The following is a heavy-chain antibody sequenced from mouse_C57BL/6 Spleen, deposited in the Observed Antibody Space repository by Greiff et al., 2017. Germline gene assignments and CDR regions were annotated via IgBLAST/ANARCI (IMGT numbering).Heavy chain of an antibody. CDR3: ARLDGSSLYWYFDV. J-gene: IGHJ1*03. V-gene: IGHV7-3*01. CDR2: IRNKANGYTT. Sequence: VQVVESGGGLVQPGGSLSLSCAASGFTFTDYYMSWVRQPPGKALEWLGFIRNKANGYTTEYSASVKGRFNISRDNSQSILYLQMNALRAEDSATYYCARLDGSSLYWYFDVWGTGTTVTVSS. D-gene: IGHD1-1*01. CDR1: GFTFTDYY.